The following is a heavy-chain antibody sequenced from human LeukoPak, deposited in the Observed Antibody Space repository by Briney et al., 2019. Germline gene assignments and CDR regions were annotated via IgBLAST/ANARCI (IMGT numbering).Heavy chain of an antibody. J-gene: IGHJ4*02. CDR3: TTDRLT. Sequence: GGSLRLSCAASGFTFTNAWMSWVRQAPGKGLEWVARVKSKGHGGTTDYIAPVKGRFTISRDDSKNTLSLQMNSLKTEDTAVYYCTTDRLTWGQGTLVTVSS. D-gene: IGHD3-16*01. V-gene: IGHV3-15*01. CDR1: GFTFTNAW. CDR2: VKSKGHGGTT.